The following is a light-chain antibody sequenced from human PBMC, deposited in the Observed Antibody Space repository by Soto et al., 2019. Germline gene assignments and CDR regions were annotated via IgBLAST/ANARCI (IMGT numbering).Light chain of an antibody. J-gene: IGLJ2*01. CDR1: SSDVGGYNY. Sequence: SALTQPRSVSGSPGQSVTISCTGTSSDVGGYNYVSWYQQHPGKAPKLTIYDVSKRPSGVPDRFSGSKSGNTASLTISGLQAEDEADYYCCSYAGSYTWGVGGGTKGTVL. V-gene: IGLV2-11*01. CDR2: DVS. CDR3: CSYAGSYTWG.